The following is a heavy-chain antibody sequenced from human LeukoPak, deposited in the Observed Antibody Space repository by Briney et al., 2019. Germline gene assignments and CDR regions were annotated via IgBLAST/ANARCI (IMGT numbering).Heavy chain of an antibody. D-gene: IGHD3-10*01. CDR1: GGSISSSSHF. J-gene: IGHJ4*02. CDR3: ASNFGSGSLDY. V-gene: IGHV4-39*01. CDR2: IYYGGNT. Sequence: PSETLSLTCTVSGGSISSSSHFWGWIRQPPGKGLEWIGNIYYGGNTYYNPSLKSRVTISVDTSKNQFSLNLNSVTAADTAVYYCASNFGSGSLDYWGQGTLVTVSS.